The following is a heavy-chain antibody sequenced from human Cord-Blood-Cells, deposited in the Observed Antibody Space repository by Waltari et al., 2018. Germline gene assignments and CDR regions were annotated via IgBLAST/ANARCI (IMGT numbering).Heavy chain of an antibody. J-gene: IGHJ3*02. D-gene: IGHD6-13*01. Sequence: GGLVKPGGSQRLSCAASGFTFSSYSMNWVRQAPGKGLEWVSSISSSSSYIYYADSVKGRFTISRDNAKNSLYLQVNSLRAEDTAVYYCARYSSSWYAFDIWGQGTMVTASS. CDR3: ARYSSSWYAFDI. CDR2: ISSSSSYI. V-gene: IGHV3-21*01. CDR1: GFTFSSYS.